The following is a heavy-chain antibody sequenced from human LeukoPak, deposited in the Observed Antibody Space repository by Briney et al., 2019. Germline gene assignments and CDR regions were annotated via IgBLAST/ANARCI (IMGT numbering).Heavy chain of an antibody. CDR2: ISYDGSNK. CDR3: ARDLPPAPWNGMDV. D-gene: IGHD2-2*01. J-gene: IGHJ6*02. CDR1: GFTFSSYA. V-gene: IGHV3-30*14. Sequence: PGGSLRLSCAASGFTFSSYAMHWVRQAPGKGLEWVAVISYDGSNKYYADSVKGRFTISRDNSKNTLYLQMNSLRPEDTAVYYCARDLPPAPWNGMDVWGQGTTVTVSS.